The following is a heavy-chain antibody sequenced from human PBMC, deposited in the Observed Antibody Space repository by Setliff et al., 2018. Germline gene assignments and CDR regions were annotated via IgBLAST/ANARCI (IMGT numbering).Heavy chain of an antibody. V-gene: IGHV4-34*01. CDR3: ASLPYYDSSGYSLSYY. J-gene: IGHJ4*02. Sequence: SETLSLTCEVSGGSFSDYYWSWIRQSPGKGLEWLGDFNRTRKIDYSPSLKSRLTISVDTSKKQFSLHLNSVTAADTAMYYCASLPYYDSSGYSLSYYWGQGTLVTVSS. D-gene: IGHD3-22*01. CDR1: GGSFSDYY. CDR2: FNRTRKI.